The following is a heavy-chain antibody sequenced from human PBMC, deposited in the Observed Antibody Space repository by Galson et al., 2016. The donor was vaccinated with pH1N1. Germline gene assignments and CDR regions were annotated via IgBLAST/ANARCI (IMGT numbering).Heavy chain of an antibody. Sequence: SVKVSCKAIGDTFNRFGITWVLQAPGQGLQWMGWINTKNGYTKNSQRFQGRVSMTTDTSTSTVYMELTSLKSDDTGVYYCARGRGDLAGYQYGRDVWGQGTTVTVSS. CDR3: ARGRGDLAGYQYGRDV. CDR2: INTKNGYT. CDR1: GDTFNRFG. J-gene: IGHJ6*02. V-gene: IGHV1-18*01.